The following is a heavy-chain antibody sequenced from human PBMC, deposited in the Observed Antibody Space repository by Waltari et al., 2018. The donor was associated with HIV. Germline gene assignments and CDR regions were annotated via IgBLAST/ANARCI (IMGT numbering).Heavy chain of an antibody. CDR3: ARDSAADGMDV. CDR2: IYSGGST. J-gene: IGHJ6*02. Sequence: EVQLVESGGGLVQPGGSLRLSCAASGFTVSSNYMSWVRQAPGKGLEWGSGIYSGGSTYYADSVKGRLTISRDNSKNTLYLQMNSLRAEDTAVYYCARDSAADGMDVWGQGTTVTVSS. V-gene: IGHV3-66*01. CDR1: GFTVSSNY. D-gene: IGHD6-13*01.